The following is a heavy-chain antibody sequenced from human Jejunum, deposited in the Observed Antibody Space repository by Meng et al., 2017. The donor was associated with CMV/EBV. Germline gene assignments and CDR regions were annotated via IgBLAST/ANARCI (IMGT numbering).Heavy chain of an antibody. CDR3: AKADLGYCSGTICYRFDY. J-gene: IGHJ4*02. V-gene: IGHV3-23*01. D-gene: IGHD2-2*01. CDR2: INGDGGST. Sequence: STYGMTWVRQAPGKGLEWVALINGDGGSTYYVDSVKGRFTISRDNSKNTLYLQMNSLRAEDTAVYYCAKADLGYCSGTICYRFDYWGQGTLVTVSS. CDR1: STYG.